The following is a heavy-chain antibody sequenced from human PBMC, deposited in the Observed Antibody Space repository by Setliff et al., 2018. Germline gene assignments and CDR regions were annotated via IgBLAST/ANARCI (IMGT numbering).Heavy chain of an antibody. CDR3: ARDSGNSGMIDY. CDR1: GFTFSNYE. J-gene: IGHJ4*02. CDR2: SGSSI. V-gene: IGHV3-48*03. Sequence: PGGSLRLSCAASGFTFSNYEMNWVRQAPGKGLEWVSYSGSSIYYADSVKGRFTISRDNAKNSLYLQMNSLRAEDTAVYYCARDSGNSGMIDYWGQGTPVTVSS. D-gene: IGHD6-25*01.